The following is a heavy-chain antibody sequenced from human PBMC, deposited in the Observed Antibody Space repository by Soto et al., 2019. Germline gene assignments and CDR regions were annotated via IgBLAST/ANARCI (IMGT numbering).Heavy chain of an antibody. CDR3: LRGKGKGDSSSCFY. J-gene: IGHJ4*01. D-gene: IGHD6-13*01. V-gene: IGHV4-39*02. CDR1: GYSVSSSDYY. CDR2: MFYSGLT. Sequence: PSETLSLTCSVSGYSVSSSDYYWAWIRQPPGKGLEWIGSMFYSGLTYYNPSLKSRVTLSVDTSKNHFSVRLNSVTAADTAVYYCLRGKGKGDSSSCFYWGQGTPVTVSS.